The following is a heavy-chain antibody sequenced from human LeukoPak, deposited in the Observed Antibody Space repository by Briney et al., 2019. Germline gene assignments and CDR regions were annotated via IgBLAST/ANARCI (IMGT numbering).Heavy chain of an antibody. Sequence: GGSLRLSCAASGFTFSSYAMHWVRQAPGKGLEWVAVISYDGSNKYYADSVKGRFTISRDNSKNTLYLQMNSLRAEDTAVYYCARLRYSGSYYFDYWGQGTLVTVSS. CDR3: ARLRYSGSYYFDY. D-gene: IGHD1-26*01. V-gene: IGHV3-30-3*01. J-gene: IGHJ4*02. CDR2: ISYDGSNK. CDR1: GFTFSSYA.